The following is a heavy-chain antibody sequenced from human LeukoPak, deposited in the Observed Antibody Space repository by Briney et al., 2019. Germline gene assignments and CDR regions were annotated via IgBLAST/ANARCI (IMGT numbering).Heavy chain of an antibody. CDR2: INTNTGNP. Sequence: ASVKVSCKASGYTFTSYAMNWVRQAPGQGLEWMGCINTNTGNPTYAQGFTGRFVFSLDTSVSTAYLQISSLKAEDTAVYYCARGDWHYVLSSYYFDYWGQGTLVTVSS. CDR3: ARGDWHYVLSSYYFDY. J-gene: IGHJ4*02. D-gene: IGHD1-7*01. CDR1: GYTFTSYA. V-gene: IGHV7-4-1*02.